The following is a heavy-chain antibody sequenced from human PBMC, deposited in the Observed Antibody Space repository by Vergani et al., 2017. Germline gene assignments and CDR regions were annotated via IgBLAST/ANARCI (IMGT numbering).Heavy chain of an antibody. Sequence: QLQLQESGPGLVKPSETLSLTCTVSGGSISSSSYYWGWIRQPPGKGLEWIGSIYYSGSTYYNPSLKSRVTISVDTSKNQFSLKLSSVTAADTAVYYCASVIAAAGTIYWGQGTLVTVSS. D-gene: IGHD6-13*01. CDR1: GGSISSSSYY. CDR2: IYYSGST. J-gene: IGHJ4*02. CDR3: ASVIAAAGTIY. V-gene: IGHV4-39*01.